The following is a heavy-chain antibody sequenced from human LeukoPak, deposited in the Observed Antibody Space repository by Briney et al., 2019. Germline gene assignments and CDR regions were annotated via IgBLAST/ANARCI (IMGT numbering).Heavy chain of an antibody. V-gene: IGHV3-30-3*01. CDR2: ISYDGSNK. CDR3: ARDGARDYYDSSGHFDY. Sequence: WRSLRLSCAASGFTFSSYAKHLVRQAPGKGLEWVAVISYDGSNKYYADSVKGRFTISRDNSKNTLYLQMNSLRAEDTAVYYCARDGARDYYDSSGHFDYWGQGTLVTVSS. CDR1: GFTFSSYA. J-gene: IGHJ4*02. D-gene: IGHD3-22*01.